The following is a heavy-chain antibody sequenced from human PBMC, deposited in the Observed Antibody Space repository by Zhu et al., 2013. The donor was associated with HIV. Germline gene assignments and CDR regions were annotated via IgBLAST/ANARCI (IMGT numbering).Heavy chain of an antibody. V-gene: IGHV1-2*02. CDR3: TRTTAITMFGLIIAHHYYAMDV. D-gene: IGHD3-3*01. CDR1: GYTFTSYY. CDR2: INPYTGGS. Sequence: QVQLVQSGGTEVRKPGASVRLSCRASGYTFTSYYVHWVRQAPGQGLEWMGEINPYTGGSTYAENFRGRVAMTSDTSANTVSLDLSRLTINDTAVYYCTRTTAITMFGLIIAHHYYAMDVWGQGTTVTVS. J-gene: IGHJ6*02.